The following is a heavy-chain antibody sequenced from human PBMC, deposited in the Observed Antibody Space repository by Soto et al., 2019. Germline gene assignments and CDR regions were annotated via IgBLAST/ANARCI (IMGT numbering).Heavy chain of an antibody. CDR2: IYYSGST. J-gene: IGHJ6*03. V-gene: IGHV4-31*03. D-gene: IGHD3-16*02. CDR3: ARDRFQYDYIWGSYRYTGRGPEYYYYMDV. CDR1: GGSISSGGYY. Sequence: SETLSLTCTVSGGSISSGGYYWSWIRQHPGKGLEWIGYIYYSGSTYYNPSLKSRVTISVDTSKNQFSLKLSSVTAADTAVYYCARDRFQYDYIWGSYRYTGRGPEYYYYMDVWGKGTTVTVSS.